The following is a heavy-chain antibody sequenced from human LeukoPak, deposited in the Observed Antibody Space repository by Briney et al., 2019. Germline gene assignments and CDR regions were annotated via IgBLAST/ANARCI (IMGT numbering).Heavy chain of an antibody. D-gene: IGHD7-27*01. CDR1: GGSISSDY. CDR2: VYYSGST. J-gene: IGHJ4*02. CDR3: ASNTGTVFDY. V-gene: IGHV4-59*01. Sequence: PSETLSLTCTVSGGSISSDYWSWIRQPPGKGLEWIGYVYYSGSTEYNPSLRSRVTISLERSKHQFSLKLTSVTAADTAVYYCASNTGTVFDYWGQGALVTVSS.